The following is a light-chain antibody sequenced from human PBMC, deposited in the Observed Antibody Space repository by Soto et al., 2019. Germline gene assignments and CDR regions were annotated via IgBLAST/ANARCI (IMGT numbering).Light chain of an antibody. CDR3: QQYTNWPTFT. J-gene: IGKJ3*01. CDR1: QTISSN. Sequence: DIVMTQSPATLSVSPGERANLSCRASQTISSNLAWYQQKPGQTPRLLIYGASTRAAGIPARFSGSGSGTDFTLTITSLQSEDFAVYYCQQYTNWPTFTFGPGAKVDI. CDR2: GAS. V-gene: IGKV3-15*01.